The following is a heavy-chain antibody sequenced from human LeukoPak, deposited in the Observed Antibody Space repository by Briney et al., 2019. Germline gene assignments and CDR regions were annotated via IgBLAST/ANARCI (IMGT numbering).Heavy chain of an antibody. CDR3: ARVVGYCSSTSRPWDYYYYGMDV. V-gene: IGHV1-69*13. CDR2: IIPIFGTA. D-gene: IGHD2-2*01. Sequence: ASVKVSCKASGGTFSSYAISWVRQAPGQGLEWMGGIIPIFGTANYAQKFQGRVTITADESTSTAYMELSSLRSEDTAVYYCARVVGYCSSTSRPWDYYYYGMDVWGQGTTVTVSS. CDR1: GGTFSSYA. J-gene: IGHJ6*02.